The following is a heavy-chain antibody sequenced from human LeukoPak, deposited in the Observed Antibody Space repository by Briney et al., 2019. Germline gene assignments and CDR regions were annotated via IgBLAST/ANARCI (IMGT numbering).Heavy chain of an antibody. Sequence: GASVKVSCKASGYTFTSYGISWVRQAPGQGLEWMGWISAYNGNTNYAQKLQGRVTMTTDTSTGTAYMELRSLRFDDTAVYYCARVAYYYDSSASDAFDIWGQGTMVTVSS. CDR3: ARVAYYYDSSASDAFDI. V-gene: IGHV1-18*01. D-gene: IGHD3-22*01. J-gene: IGHJ3*02. CDR2: ISAYNGNT. CDR1: GYTFTSYG.